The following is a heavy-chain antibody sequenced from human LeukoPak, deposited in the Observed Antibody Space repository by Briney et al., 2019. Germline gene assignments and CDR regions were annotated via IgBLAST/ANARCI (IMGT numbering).Heavy chain of an antibody. CDR1: GGSISSSSYY. Sequence: PSETLSLTCTVSGGSISSSSYYWGWIRQPPGTGLEWIGSIYYSGSTYYNPSLKSRVTISVDASKNQFSLKLSSVTAADTAVYYCAREGGVQLWFYTYYYYGMDVWGQGTTVTVSS. CDR3: AREGGVQLWFYTYYYYGMDV. J-gene: IGHJ6*02. D-gene: IGHD5-18*01. V-gene: IGHV4-39*02. CDR2: IYYSGST.